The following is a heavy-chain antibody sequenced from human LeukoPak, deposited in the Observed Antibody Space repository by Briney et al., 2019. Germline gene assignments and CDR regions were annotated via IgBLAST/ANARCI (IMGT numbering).Heavy chain of an antibody. Sequence: PLASVKVSCKASGGMFSTTAINWIRQAPGQGLEWMGGNIPPFGTPDYAQKFQGRVTITADESTSTVYMEMTSLTSEDTAIYYCARDPGSSVGVVVVQHATDAFDIWGQGTMVTVSS. J-gene: IGHJ3*02. V-gene: IGHV1-69*13. CDR1: GGMFSTTA. CDR3: ARDPGSSVGVVVVQHATDAFDI. D-gene: IGHD2-15*01. CDR2: NIPPFGTP.